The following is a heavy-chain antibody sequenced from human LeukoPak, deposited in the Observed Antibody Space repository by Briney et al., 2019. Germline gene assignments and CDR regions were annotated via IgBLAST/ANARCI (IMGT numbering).Heavy chain of an antibody. CDR2: IYYSGST. D-gene: IGHD6-13*01. V-gene: IGHV4-31*03. CDR1: GGSIRNGGYY. J-gene: IGHJ4*02. Sequence: SETLSLTCTVSGGSIRNGGYYWSWIRQHPGKGPEWIGYIYYSGSTFYNPSLKSRLTISVDTSKNQFSLKLSSVTAADTAVYYCARDSSSWYGEANFDYWGQGTLVTVSS. CDR3: ARDSSSWYGEANFDY.